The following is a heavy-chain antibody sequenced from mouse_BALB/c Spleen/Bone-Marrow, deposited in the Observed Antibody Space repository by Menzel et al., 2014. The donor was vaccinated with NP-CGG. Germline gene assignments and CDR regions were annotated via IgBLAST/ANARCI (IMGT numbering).Heavy chain of an antibody. CDR3: APYYYGRWFTY. J-gene: IGHJ3*01. CDR2: IDPANGNT. D-gene: IGHD1-1*01. Sequence: VQLKESGAELVKPGASVKLSYTASGFNIKDPYMHWVKQRPEQGLEWIGRIDPANGNTKYDPKFQGKATITADTSSNTAYLQLSSLTSEDTAVYYCAPYYYGRWFTYWGQGTLVTVSA. V-gene: IGHV14-3*02. CDR1: GFNIKDPY.